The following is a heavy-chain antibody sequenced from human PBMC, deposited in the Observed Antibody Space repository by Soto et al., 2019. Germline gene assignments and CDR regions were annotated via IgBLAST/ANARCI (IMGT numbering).Heavy chain of an antibody. Sequence: ASVKVSCKASGFTFTSSAVQWVRQARGQRLEWIGWIVVGSGNTNYAQKFQERVTITRDMSTSTAYMELSSLRSEDTAVYYCAAVYREAATGTGDYWGQGTLVTVSS. V-gene: IGHV1-58*01. CDR1: GFTFTSSA. CDR3: AAVYREAATGTGDY. D-gene: IGHD4-17*01. J-gene: IGHJ4*02. CDR2: IVVGSGNT.